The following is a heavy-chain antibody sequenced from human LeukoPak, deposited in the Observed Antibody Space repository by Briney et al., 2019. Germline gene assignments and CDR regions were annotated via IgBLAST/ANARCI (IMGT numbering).Heavy chain of an antibody. V-gene: IGHV3-23*01. CDR2: ISGSGGST. CDR3: AKILGGNAIGYYFDY. CDR1: GFTFSSYA. J-gene: IGHJ4*02. D-gene: IGHD4-23*01. Sequence: GGSLRLSCAASGFTFSSYAMSWVRQAPGKGLEWVSAISGSGGSTYYADSVKGRLTISRDNSKSTLYLQMNSLRAEDTAVYYCAKILGGNAIGYYFDYWGQGTLVTVSS.